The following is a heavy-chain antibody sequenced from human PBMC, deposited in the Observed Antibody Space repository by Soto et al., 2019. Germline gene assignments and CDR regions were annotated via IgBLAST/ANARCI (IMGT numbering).Heavy chain of an antibody. CDR1: GGSISTYY. V-gene: IGHV4-4*07. D-gene: IGHD4-17*01. J-gene: IGHJ2*01. Sequence: QVQLQESGPGLVKPSETLSLTCTVSGGSISTYYWNWIRQPAGKGLEWVGRLYSSGTTNYNPSLKSRVTMSVDTSKKQVSLRLSSVTAADTAVYYCARSFVSVTTTPHWYFDLWGRGTLVTVSS. CDR3: ARSFVSVTTTPHWYFDL. CDR2: LYSSGTT.